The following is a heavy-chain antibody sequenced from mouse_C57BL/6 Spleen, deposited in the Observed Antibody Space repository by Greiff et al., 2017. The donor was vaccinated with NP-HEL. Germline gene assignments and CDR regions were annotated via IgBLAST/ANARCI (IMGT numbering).Heavy chain of an antibody. CDR2: IYPGSGST. J-gene: IGHJ2*01. Sequence: QVQLQQPGAELVKPGASVTMSCKASGYTFTSYWITWVKQRPGQGLEWIGDIYPGSGSTNYNEKFKSKATLTVDTSSSTAYMQLSSLTSEDSAVYYCARGGYYGSNYGYWGQGTTLTVSS. D-gene: IGHD1-1*01. V-gene: IGHV1-55*01. CDR3: ARGGYYGSNYGY. CDR1: GYTFTSYW.